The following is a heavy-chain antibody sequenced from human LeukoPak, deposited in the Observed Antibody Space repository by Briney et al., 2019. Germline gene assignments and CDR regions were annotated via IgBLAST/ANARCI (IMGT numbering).Heavy chain of an antibody. Sequence: GGSLRLSCSASGFTFSGYAMHWVRQAPGKGLEYVSVITSDGGDTYYAGSVKGRFTISRDNSKNTLYLQMSSLKPEDTAVYYCVKSWATSWYVLDFWGQGTLVTVSS. V-gene: IGHV3-64D*09. CDR1: GFTFSGYA. D-gene: IGHD6-13*01. CDR2: ITSDGGDT. CDR3: VKSWATSWYVLDF. J-gene: IGHJ4*02.